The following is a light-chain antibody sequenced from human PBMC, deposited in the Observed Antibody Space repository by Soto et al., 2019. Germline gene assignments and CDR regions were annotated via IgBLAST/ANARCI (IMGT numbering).Light chain of an antibody. Sequence: QSALTQPRSVSGSPGQSVTISCTGTSSDVGGYKYVSWYQQHPGKAPKVMIYDVTRRPSGVPDRFSGSKSGNTASLTISGLQAEDEADYYCCSYADYSDSWVFGGGTKLTVL. J-gene: IGLJ3*02. CDR2: DVT. CDR1: SSDVGGYKY. V-gene: IGLV2-11*01. CDR3: CSYADYSDSWV.